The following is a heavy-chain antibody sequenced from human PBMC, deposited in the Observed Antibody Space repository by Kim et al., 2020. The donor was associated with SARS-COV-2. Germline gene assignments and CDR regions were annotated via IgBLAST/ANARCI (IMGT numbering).Heavy chain of an antibody. V-gene: IGHV3-23*01. CDR3: AEVVGGAAAGTDY. J-gene: IGHJ4*02. Sequence: DADSVKGRFTIAREDSTNTMYVQMSRLRGEDTAVYYCAEVVGGAAAGTDYWGQGILVTVSS. D-gene: IGHD6-13*01.